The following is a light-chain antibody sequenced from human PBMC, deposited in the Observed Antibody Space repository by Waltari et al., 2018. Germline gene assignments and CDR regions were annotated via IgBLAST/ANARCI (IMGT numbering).Light chain of an antibody. CDR2: SNN. CDR1: SSNIGSNT. V-gene: IGLV1-44*01. J-gene: IGLJ2*01. Sequence: QSALTQPPSASGTPGQRVPLSCSGSSSNIGSNTVNWYQQLPGTAPKLLIYSNNQRPSGVPDRFSGSKSGTSASLAISGLQSEDEADYYCAAWDDSLGVVFGGGTKLTVL. CDR3: AAWDDSLGVV.